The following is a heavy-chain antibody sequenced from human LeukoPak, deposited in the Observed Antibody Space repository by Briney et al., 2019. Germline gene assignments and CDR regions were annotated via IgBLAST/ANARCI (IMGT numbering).Heavy chain of an antibody. J-gene: IGHJ4*02. CDR1: GFTFSSYA. CDR3: AKEMGGSFYLTDY. CDR2: VSGSGGST. Sequence: PGGSLRPSCAASGFTFSSYAMSWVRQGPGKGLEWVSAVSGSGGSTFHADSVKGRFTISRDNSKNTLYLQMNSLRAEDTAVYYCAKEMGGSFYLTDYWGQGTLVTVSS. D-gene: IGHD1-26*01. V-gene: IGHV3-23*01.